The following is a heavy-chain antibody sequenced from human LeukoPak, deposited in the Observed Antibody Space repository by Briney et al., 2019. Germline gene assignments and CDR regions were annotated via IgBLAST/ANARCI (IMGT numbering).Heavy chain of an antibody. CDR3: AREWDSGSYYLGYFDY. J-gene: IGHJ4*02. V-gene: IGHV3-72*01. D-gene: IGHD1-26*01. CDR2: LRNKANSYTT. Sequence: GGSLRLSCAASGFTFSDHYMDWVRQAPGKGLEWVGRLRNKANSYTTEYAASVKGRFTISRDDSKNSLYLQMNSLKCEDTAVYYCAREWDSGSYYLGYFDYWGQGTLVTVSS. CDR1: GFTFSDHY.